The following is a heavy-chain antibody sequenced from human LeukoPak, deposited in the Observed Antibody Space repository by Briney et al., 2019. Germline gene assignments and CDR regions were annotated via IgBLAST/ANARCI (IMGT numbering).Heavy chain of an antibody. CDR2: ITSSSTYI. Sequence: GGSLRLSCAASGFRISSYSINWVRQAPGKGLEWVSSITSSSTYIYYADPVKGRFTISRDNAKNSLYLQMNSLRAEDTTVYYCTRDGCSGGTCFPWDYWGQGTLVTVSS. V-gene: IGHV3-21*01. CDR3: TRDGCSGGTCFPWDY. D-gene: IGHD2-15*01. CDR1: GFRISSYS. J-gene: IGHJ4*02.